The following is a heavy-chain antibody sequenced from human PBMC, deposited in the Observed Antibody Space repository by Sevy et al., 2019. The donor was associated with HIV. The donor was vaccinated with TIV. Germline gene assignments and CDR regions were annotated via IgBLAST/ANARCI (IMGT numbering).Heavy chain of an antibody. V-gene: IGHV3-30*18. CDR2: ISYDGSNK. D-gene: IGHD4-17*01. Sequence: GESLKISCAASGFTFSSYGMHWVRQAPGKGLEWVAVISYDGSNKYYADSVKGRFTISRDNSKNTLYLQMNSLRAEDTAVYYCAKEGQTTVTTLDYWGQGTLVTVSS. CDR1: GFTFSSYG. J-gene: IGHJ4*02. CDR3: AKEGQTTVTTLDY.